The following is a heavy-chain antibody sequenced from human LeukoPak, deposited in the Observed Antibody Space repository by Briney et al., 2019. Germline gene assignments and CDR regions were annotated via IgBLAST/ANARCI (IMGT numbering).Heavy chain of an antibody. Sequence: ASVKVSCKASGYTFTSYGISWVRQAPGQGLEWMGWISAYNGNTNYAQKLQGRVTMTTDTSTSTAYMELRSLRSDDTAVYYCARDKFRELLYPFDYWGQGTLVTVSS. D-gene: IGHD1-26*01. CDR2: ISAYNGNT. CDR1: GYTFTSYG. J-gene: IGHJ4*02. CDR3: ARDKFRELLYPFDY. V-gene: IGHV1-18*01.